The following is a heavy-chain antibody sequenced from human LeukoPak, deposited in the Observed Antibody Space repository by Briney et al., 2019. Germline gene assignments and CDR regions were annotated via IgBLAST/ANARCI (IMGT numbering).Heavy chain of an antibody. Sequence: PGRSLRLSCAASGFTFSSYAMHWVRQAPGKGLEWVAVISYDGSNKYYADSVKGRFTISRDNSKNTLYLQMNSLRAEDTAVYYCARVYYDFWSGYSPPNYRGQGTLVTVSS. D-gene: IGHD3-3*01. CDR2: ISYDGSNK. J-gene: IGHJ4*02. CDR3: ARVYYDFWSGYSPPNY. V-gene: IGHV3-30-3*01. CDR1: GFTFSSYA.